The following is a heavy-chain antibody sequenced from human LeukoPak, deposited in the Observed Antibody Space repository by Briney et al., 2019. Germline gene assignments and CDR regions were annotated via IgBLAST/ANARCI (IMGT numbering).Heavy chain of an antibody. CDR1: GGSISSYY. V-gene: IGHV4-34*01. CDR3: ARGHSPVTTKVSYFQH. D-gene: IGHD4-17*01. CDR2: INHSGSP. Sequence: PSETLSLTCTVSGGSISSYYWSWIRQPPGKGLEWIGEINHSGSPNYNPSLKSRVTILVDTSKNQFSLKLSSVTAADTAVYYCARGHSPVTTKVSYFQHWGQGTLVTVSS. J-gene: IGHJ1*01.